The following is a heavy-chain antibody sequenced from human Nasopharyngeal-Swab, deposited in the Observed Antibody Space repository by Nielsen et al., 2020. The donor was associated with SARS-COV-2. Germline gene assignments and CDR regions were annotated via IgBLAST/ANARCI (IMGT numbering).Heavy chain of an antibody. CDR2: ISAYNGNT. Sequence: ASVKVSCKASGYTFTGYYMHWVRQAPGQGLEWMGWISAYNGNTNYAQKLQGRVTMTTDTSTSTAYMELRSLRSDDTAVYYCARDAPSQNLTAWGQGTLVTVSS. CDR1: GYTFTGYY. D-gene: IGHD2/OR15-2a*01. CDR3: ARDAPSQNLTA. V-gene: IGHV1-18*04. J-gene: IGHJ5*02.